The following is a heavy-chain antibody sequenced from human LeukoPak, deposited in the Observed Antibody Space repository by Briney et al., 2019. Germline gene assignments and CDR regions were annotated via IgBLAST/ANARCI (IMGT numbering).Heavy chain of an antibody. Sequence: PSETLSLTCTVSGGSISSYYWSWIRQPPGKGLEWIAYIYYGGSTNYNPSLKSRVTISVDTSKNQFSLKLSSVTAADTAVYYCARERCSSTTCYFDYWGQGTLVTVSS. CDR3: ARERCSSTTCYFDY. CDR2: IYYGGST. D-gene: IGHD2-2*01. J-gene: IGHJ4*02. V-gene: IGHV4-59*01. CDR1: GGSISSYY.